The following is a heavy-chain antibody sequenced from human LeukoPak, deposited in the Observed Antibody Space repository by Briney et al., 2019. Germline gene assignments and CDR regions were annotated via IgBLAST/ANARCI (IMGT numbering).Heavy chain of an antibody. Sequence: GEPLKISCKGSGYTFTNYWIGWVRQMPGKGLAWMGIVYPGNSDTRYSPSFQGQVTISADKSISTAYLQWSSLKASDTAMYYCAKRSSSRHIDNWGQGTLVTVSS. CDR1: GYTFTNYW. CDR3: AKRSSSRHIDN. V-gene: IGHV5-51*01. CDR2: VYPGNSDT. D-gene: IGHD6-6*01. J-gene: IGHJ4*02.